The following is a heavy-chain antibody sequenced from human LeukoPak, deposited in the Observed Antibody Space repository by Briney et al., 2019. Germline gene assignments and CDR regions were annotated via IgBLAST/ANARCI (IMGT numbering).Heavy chain of an antibody. CDR1: GFTFSSYT. CDR3: ARDPTPRYCSGGSCYTHYGMDV. Sequence: PGGSLRLSCAASGFTFSSYTMNWVRQAPGKGLEWVSSISSSSSYIYYADSVKGRLTISRDNAKNSLYLQMNSLRAEDTAAYYCARDPTPRYCSGGSCYTHYGMDVWGQGTTVTVSS. CDR2: ISSSSSYI. V-gene: IGHV3-21*01. D-gene: IGHD2-15*01. J-gene: IGHJ6*02.